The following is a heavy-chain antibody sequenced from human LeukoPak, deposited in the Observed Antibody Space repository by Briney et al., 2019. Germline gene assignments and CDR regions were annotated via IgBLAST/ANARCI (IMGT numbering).Heavy chain of an antibody. J-gene: IGHJ4*02. V-gene: IGHV3-33*08. CDR3: ANYSNSLEY. D-gene: IGHD4-11*01. CDR2: IWSDGTEK. Sequence: GGSLRLPCAASGFTFSHYGMHWVRQAPGKGLEWVAVIWSDGTEKYYGDAVKGRFTISRDNSRNTVYLQMNSLRGEDTAVYYCANYSNSLEYWGQGTLVTVSS. CDR1: GFTFSHYG.